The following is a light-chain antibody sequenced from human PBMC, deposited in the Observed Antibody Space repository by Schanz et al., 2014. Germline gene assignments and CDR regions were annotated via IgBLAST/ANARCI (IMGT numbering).Light chain of an antibody. CDR3: SSYAGTNTAYV. Sequence: QSALTQPASVSGSPGQSITIFCTGTSSDIGAHNYVSWYQQHPGKAPKLMIYDVSNRPSGVSNRFSGSKSGNTASLTITGLQAEDGADYFCSSYAGTNTAYVFGTGTKLTVL. J-gene: IGLJ1*01. CDR1: SSDIGAHNY. CDR2: DVS. V-gene: IGLV2-14*03.